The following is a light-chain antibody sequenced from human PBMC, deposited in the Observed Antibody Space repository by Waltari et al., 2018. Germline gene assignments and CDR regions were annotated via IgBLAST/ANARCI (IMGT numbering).Light chain of an antibody. CDR2: AAS. V-gene: IGKV1-39*01. CDR3: QKSSSTPPWT. CDR1: QNIRSY. J-gene: IGKJ1*01. Sequence: DVQMTQSPPSLSASVGDRVTITCRASQNIRSYVNWYQQKPGKAPNLLIYAASNLHSGVPSRFSGSGSGTDFTLTISGLQPEDFATYYCQKSSSTPPWTFGQGTKVEIK.